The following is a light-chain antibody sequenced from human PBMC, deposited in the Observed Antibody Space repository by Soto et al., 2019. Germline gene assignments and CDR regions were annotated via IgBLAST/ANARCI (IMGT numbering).Light chain of an antibody. J-gene: IGKJ1*01. CDR1: QTVSSAR. CDR2: GAS. V-gene: IGKV3-20*01. Sequence: ETVLTQSPGTLSLSPGERATLSCRASQTVSSARLAWFQQKPGQAPRLLIYGASSRAPGIPDRFSGSGSETDFTLTITRLESEDFAVYSCHQYGSSPRTFGQGTKVEIK. CDR3: HQYGSSPRT.